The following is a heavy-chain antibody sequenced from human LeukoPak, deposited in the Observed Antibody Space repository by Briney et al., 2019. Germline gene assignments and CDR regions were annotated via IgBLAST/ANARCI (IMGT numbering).Heavy chain of an antibody. J-gene: IGHJ4*02. CDR1: GDSISSGDYY. D-gene: IGHD1-26*01. CDR2: ISSSGST. CDR3: ARETTSYSGSYLYYFDY. V-gene: IGHV4-61*02. Sequence: SETLSLTCTVSGDSISSGDYYWSWIRQPGGKGLEWIGRISSSGSTNYNPSLKSRVTVSVDTSKNQFSLKLSSVTAADTAVYYCARETTSYSGSYLYYFDYWGQGTLVTVSS.